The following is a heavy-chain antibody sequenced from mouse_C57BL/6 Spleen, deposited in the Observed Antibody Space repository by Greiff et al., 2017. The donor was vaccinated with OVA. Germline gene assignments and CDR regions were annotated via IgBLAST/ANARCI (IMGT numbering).Heavy chain of an antibody. D-gene: IGHD1-1*01. V-gene: IGHV14-2*01. Sequence: VQLMESGAELVKPGASVKLSCTASGFNFRDYYMHWVKQRPEQGLEWIGRIVTEDGETKYAPKFQGTATITADTSSNTAYLQLSSLTSEDTAVYYGARSTVVAEEFADWGKGTMVTVSA. CDR1: GFNFRDYY. J-gene: IGHJ3*01. CDR3: ARSTVVAEEFAD. CDR2: IVTEDGET.